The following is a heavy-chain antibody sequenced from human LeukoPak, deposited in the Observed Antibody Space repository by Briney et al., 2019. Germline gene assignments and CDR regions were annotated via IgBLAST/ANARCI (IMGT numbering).Heavy chain of an antibody. Sequence: ASVKVSCKASGGTFSSYAISWVRQAPGQRLEWMGWINAGNGNTKYSQKFQGRVTITRDTSASTAYMELSSLRSEDTAVYYCARDLSVVIRVFDYWGQGTLVTVSS. J-gene: IGHJ4*02. CDR3: ARDLSVVIRVFDY. V-gene: IGHV1-3*01. D-gene: IGHD3-22*01. CDR2: INAGNGNT. CDR1: GGTFSSYA.